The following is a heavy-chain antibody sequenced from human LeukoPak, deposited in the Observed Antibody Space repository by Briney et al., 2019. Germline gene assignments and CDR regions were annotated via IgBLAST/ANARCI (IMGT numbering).Heavy chain of an antibody. Sequence: ASVKVSFKASGYTFTSYDINWVRQATGQGLEWMGWMNPNSGNTGYAQKFQDRVTMTSNTSISTAYMELSSLRSEDTAVYYCARAKTTVTTLYYYYYYYMGVWGKGPTVTVSS. J-gene: IGHJ6*03. CDR3: ARAKTTVTTLYYYYYYYMGV. D-gene: IGHD4-17*01. CDR1: GYTFTSYD. CDR2: MNPNSGNT. V-gene: IGHV1-8*01.